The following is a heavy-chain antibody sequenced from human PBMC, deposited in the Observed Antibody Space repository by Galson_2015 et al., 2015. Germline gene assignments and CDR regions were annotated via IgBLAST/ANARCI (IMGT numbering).Heavy chain of an antibody. CDR2: INSDGSST. J-gene: IGHJ3*02. CDR1: GFTFSSYW. D-gene: IGHD6-19*01. CDR3: ASHPPPYSSGWRGAFDI. V-gene: IGHV3-74*01. Sequence: SLRLSCAASGFTFSSYWTHWARQAPGKGLVWVSRINSDGSSTSYADSVKGRFTISRDNAKNTLYLQMNSLRAEDTAVYYCASHPPPYSSGWRGAFDIWGQGTMVTVSS.